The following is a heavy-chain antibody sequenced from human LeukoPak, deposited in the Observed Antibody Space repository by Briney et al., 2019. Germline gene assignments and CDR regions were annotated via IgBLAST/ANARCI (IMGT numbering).Heavy chain of an antibody. CDR3: AREGTLFGVANWFDP. Sequence: TSETLSLTCAVYGGCFNGYYWSWIRQPPGKGLEWIGEINHSGITTYNPSLKSRVTISVDMSKNQFSLMMTSVTAADTAVYYCAREGTLFGVANWFDPWGQGTLVTVSS. CDR1: GGCFNGYY. D-gene: IGHD3-3*01. J-gene: IGHJ5*02. CDR2: INHSGIT. V-gene: IGHV4-34*01.